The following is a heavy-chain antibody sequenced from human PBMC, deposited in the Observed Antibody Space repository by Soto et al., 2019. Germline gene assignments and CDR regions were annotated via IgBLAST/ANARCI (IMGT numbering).Heavy chain of an antibody. CDR2: IHSDGITT. J-gene: IGHJ3*02. CDR3: ATGPTPAFAI. V-gene: IGHV3-74*01. D-gene: IGHD1-1*01. Sequence: EVQLVESGGGLVQPGGSLRLSCAASGFTFSSYWMHWVRQAPGKGLVWVSRIHSDGITTLYADSVTGRFTISRDNAKRTLYLQMNSLRAEDTAVYYCATGPTPAFAIWGRGTMVTVSS. CDR1: GFTFSSYW.